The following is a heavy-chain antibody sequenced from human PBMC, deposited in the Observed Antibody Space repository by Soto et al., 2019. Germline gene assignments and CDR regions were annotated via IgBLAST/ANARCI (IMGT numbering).Heavy chain of an antibody. Sequence: SETLSLTCTVSGGSISSYYWSWIRQPPGKGLEWIGYIYYSVTTNYNPSLKSRVTISVDTSENQFSLKLSSVTAADTAVYYCARGPTYYYDSSGYYLFDYWGQGTLVTVSS. CDR2: IYYSVTT. D-gene: IGHD3-22*01. CDR1: GGSISSYY. V-gene: IGHV4-59*01. J-gene: IGHJ4*02. CDR3: ARGPTYYYDSSGYYLFDY.